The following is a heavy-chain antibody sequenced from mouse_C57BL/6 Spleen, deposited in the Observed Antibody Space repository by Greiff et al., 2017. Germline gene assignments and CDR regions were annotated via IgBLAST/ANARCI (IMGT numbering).Heavy chain of an antibody. CDR1: GYTFTSYW. CDR2: IDPSDSYT. CDR3: ARGSNYLPSWFAY. D-gene: IGHD2-5*01. J-gene: IGHJ3*01. Sequence: VQLQQSGAELVRPGTSVKLSCKASGYTFTSYWMHWVKQRPGQGLEWIGVIDPSDSYTNYNQKFKGKATLTVDTSSSTAYMQLSSLTSEDSAVYYCARGSNYLPSWFAYWGQGTLVTVSA. V-gene: IGHV1-59*01.